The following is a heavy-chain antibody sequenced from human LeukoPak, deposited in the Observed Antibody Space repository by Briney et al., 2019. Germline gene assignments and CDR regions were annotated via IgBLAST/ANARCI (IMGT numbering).Heavy chain of an antibody. D-gene: IGHD1-26*01. CDR1: GFTFSDYY. CDR3: ARDGQASGSYSSSGMSDAFDI. V-gene: IGHV3-11*04. J-gene: IGHJ3*02. CDR2: ISSSGSTI. Sequence: GGSLRLSCAASGFTFSDYYMSWIRQAPGKGLEWVSYISSSGSTIYYADSVKGRFTISRDNAKNSLYLQMNSLRAEDTAVYYCARDGQASGSYSSSGMSDAFDIWGQGTMVTVSS.